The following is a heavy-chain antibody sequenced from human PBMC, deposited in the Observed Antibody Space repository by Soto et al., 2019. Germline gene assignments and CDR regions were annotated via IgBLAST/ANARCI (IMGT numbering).Heavy chain of an antibody. CDR2: IYYSGST. J-gene: IGHJ4*02. CDR1: GGSTSSYY. Sequence: ASETLSLTCTVSGGSTSSYYWSWIRQPPGKGLEWIGYIYYSGSTNYNPSLKSRVTISVDTSKNQFSLKLSSVTAADTAVYYCARGVTRADSSGYYYELSYYFDYWGQGTLVTVSS. CDR3: ARGVTRADSSGYYYELSYYFDY. D-gene: IGHD3-22*01. V-gene: IGHV4-59*01.